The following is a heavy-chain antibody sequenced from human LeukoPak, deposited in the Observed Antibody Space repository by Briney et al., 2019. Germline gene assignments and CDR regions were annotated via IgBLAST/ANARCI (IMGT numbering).Heavy chain of an antibody. Sequence: PGGSLRLSCAASGFTFSSSDMSWVRQAPGTGLERVSSIRHSDSNTYYADSVMGRFTISRGNSNTTLYLQMNSLSAEDTAVYYCAKRGNPTVGHHYLDVWGKGTTVSVSS. D-gene: IGHD1-1*01. CDR3: AKRGNPTVGHHYLDV. CDR1: GFTFSSSD. J-gene: IGHJ6*03. CDR2: IRHSDSNT. V-gene: IGHV3-23*05.